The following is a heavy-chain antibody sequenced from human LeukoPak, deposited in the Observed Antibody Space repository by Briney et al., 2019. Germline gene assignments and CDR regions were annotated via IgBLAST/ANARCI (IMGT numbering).Heavy chain of an antibody. V-gene: IGHV1-18*01. CDR2: ISAYNGNT. CDR1: GYTFTSYG. J-gene: IGHJ3*02. Sequence: ASVKVSCKASGYTFTSYGISWVRQAPGQGLEWMGWISAYNGNTNYAQKLQGRVTMTTDTSTSTAYMELRSLRSDDTAVYYCARDGYSGSYYSHDAFDIWGQGTMVTVSS. CDR3: ARDGYSGSYYSHDAFDI. D-gene: IGHD1-26*01.